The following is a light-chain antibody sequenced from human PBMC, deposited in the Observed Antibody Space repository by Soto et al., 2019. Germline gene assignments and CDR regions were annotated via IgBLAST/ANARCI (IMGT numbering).Light chain of an antibody. J-gene: IGKJ3*01. Sequence: EIVLTQSPGTLSLSPGERATLSCRASQSVSDMYLAWYQQRPGQAPRLLVYASNRAPGIPDRFSGSGSGTDLTLPHSKPEPGDFARSYCPPNGTSALFGPGTKVEIK. V-gene: IGKV3-20*01. CDR3: PPNGTSAL. CDR1: QSVSDMY. CDR2: AS.